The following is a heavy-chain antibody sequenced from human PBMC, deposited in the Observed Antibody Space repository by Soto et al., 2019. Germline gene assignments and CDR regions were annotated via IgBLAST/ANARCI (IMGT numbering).Heavy chain of an antibody. J-gene: IGHJ6*02. V-gene: IGHV2-70*20. CDR2: VNWGDDK. D-gene: IGHD6-19*01. CDR3: VRTAYSSGWYGYLGMDV. CDR1: GFSLTTSGMC. Sequence: SGPTLVNPTQTLTLTCTFSGFSLTTSGMCVSWVRQPPGKAPEWLALVNWGDDKYYTTSLKTRLTIARDTSKNQVVLTVTNMDPVDTATYYCVRTAYSSGWYGYLGMDVWGQGTTVTVSS.